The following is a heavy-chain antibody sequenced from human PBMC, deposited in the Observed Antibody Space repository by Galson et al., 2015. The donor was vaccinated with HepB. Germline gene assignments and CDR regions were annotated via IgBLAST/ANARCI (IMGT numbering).Heavy chain of an antibody. CDR2: IYYSGST. CDR1: GGSISSYY. Sequence: LSLTCTVSGGSISSYYWSWIRQPPGKGLEWIGYIYYSGSTNYNPSLKSRVTISVDTSKNQFSLKLSSVTAADTAVYYCARDRAVYGSGSYPYYYGMDVWGQGTTVTVSS. CDR3: ARDRAVYGSGSYPYYYGMDV. D-gene: IGHD3-10*01. V-gene: IGHV4-59*01. J-gene: IGHJ6*02.